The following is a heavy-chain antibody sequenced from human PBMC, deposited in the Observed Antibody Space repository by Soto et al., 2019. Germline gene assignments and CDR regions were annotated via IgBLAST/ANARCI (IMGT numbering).Heavy chain of an antibody. Sequence: EVQLSQSGGGLVQRGGSLRLSCEGSGFSFGDYGINWVRQAPGKGLEGVSGISGSGNQIDYSDSVEGRFTISRDNSKNTVFLQMNGLSAGDTAVYFCAKNQDWNRPDPGAFDVWGQGTTVTVSS. V-gene: IGHV3-23*01. J-gene: IGHJ3*01. CDR3: AKNQDWNRPDPGAFDV. CDR1: GFSFGDYG. CDR2: ISGSGNQI. D-gene: IGHD1-1*01.